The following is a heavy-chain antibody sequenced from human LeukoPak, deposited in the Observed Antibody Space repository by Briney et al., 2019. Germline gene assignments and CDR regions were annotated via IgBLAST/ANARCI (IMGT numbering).Heavy chain of an antibody. CDR2: INQDGSEK. CDR1: GFTISNYW. V-gene: IGHV3-7*03. CDR3: ARGSTYDFWSGDALDA. D-gene: IGHD3-3*01. J-gene: IGHJ3*01. Sequence: GGSLRLSCAASGFTISNYWLTWVRQAPGKGLEWVANINQDGSEKYYVDSVKGRFTISRDNAKNSLYLQMNNLRVEDTATYYCARGSTYDFWSGDALDAWGQGTMVTVAS.